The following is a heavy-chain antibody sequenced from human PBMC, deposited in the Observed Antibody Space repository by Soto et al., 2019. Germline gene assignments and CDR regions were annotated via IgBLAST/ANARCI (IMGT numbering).Heavy chain of an antibody. Sequence: QAGGSLRLSCAASGFTFSSYTMSWVRQAPGKGLEWVSGVSGTGTRTYYADSVKGRFTISRDNSESTLSLQMNSLTDEDTAVYYCAPDPHTAPLGGFEFRGQGTMVTVSS. J-gene: IGHJ4*02. CDR3: APDPHTAPLGGFEF. D-gene: IGHD2-15*01. CDR2: VSGTGTRT. CDR1: GFTFSSYT. V-gene: IGHV3-23*01.